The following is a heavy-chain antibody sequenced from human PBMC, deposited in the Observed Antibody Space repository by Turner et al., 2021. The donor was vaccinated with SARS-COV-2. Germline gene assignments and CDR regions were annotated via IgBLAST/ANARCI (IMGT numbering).Heavy chain of an antibody. CDR1: GFTFSGYA. D-gene: IGHD1-1*01. CDR2: ISFDGTNK. J-gene: IGHJ3*02. CDR3: ATNSPTNAFDI. V-gene: IGHV3-30*03. Sequence: QVQLVESGGGVVQPARSLRLSCAASGFTFSGYAMHWVRQAPGKGLEWVAVISFDGTNKFYADSVKGRFTISRDNSKNTLYLQMNSLRTEDTAVYYCATNSPTNAFDIWGQGTMVTVSS.